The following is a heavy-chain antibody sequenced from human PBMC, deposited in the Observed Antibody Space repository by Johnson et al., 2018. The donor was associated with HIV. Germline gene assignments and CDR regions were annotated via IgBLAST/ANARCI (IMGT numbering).Heavy chain of an antibody. D-gene: IGHD1-26*01. CDR2: ISYDGSNK. Sequence: QVQLVESGGGLAQPGRSLRLSCAASGFNFDDYAMHWVRQAPGKGLEWVAVISYDGSNKYYADSVKGRFTISRDNSKNTLYLQMNSLRAEYTAVYYCARDRPSGSYYVDAFDIWGQGTMVTVSS. CDR1: GFNFDDYA. CDR3: ARDRPSGSYYVDAFDI. J-gene: IGHJ3*02. V-gene: IGHV3-30-3*01.